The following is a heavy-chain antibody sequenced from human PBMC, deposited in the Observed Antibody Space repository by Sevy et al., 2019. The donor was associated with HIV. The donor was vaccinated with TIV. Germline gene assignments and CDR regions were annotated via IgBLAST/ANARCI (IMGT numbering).Heavy chain of an antibody. V-gene: IGHV4-59*01. J-gene: IGHJ5*02. D-gene: IGHD1-26*01. Sequence: SDTLSLTCTVSGGSISSYYWSWIRQPPGKGLEWIGYIYYSGSTNYNPSLKSRVTISVDTSKNQFSLKLSSVTAADTAVYYCARESPLGVEWELSRPQNWFDPWGQGTLVTVSS. CDR2: IYYSGST. CDR1: GGSISSYY. CDR3: ARESPLGVEWELSRPQNWFDP.